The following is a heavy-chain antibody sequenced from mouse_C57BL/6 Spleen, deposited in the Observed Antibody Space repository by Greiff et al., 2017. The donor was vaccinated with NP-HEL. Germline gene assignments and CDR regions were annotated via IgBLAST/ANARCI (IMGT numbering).Heavy chain of an antibody. V-gene: IGHV1-22*01. Sequence: EVQLQQSGPELVKPGASVKMSCKASGYTFTDYNMHWVKQSHGKSLEWIGYINPNNGGTSYNQKFKGKATLTVNKSSSTAYMELRSLTSEDSAVYYCARSSDGSYDAMDYWGQGTSVTVSS. CDR1: GYTFTDYN. D-gene: IGHD2-3*01. CDR2: INPNNGGT. CDR3: ARSSDGSYDAMDY. J-gene: IGHJ4*01.